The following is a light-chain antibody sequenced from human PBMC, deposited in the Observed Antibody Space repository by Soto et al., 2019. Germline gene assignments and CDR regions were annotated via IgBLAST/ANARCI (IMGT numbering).Light chain of an antibody. CDR3: QSYDSSLSGSV. CDR2: GNS. V-gene: IGLV1-40*01. Sequence: QTVVTQPPSVSGAPGQRVTISCTGSSPNIGAGYDVHWYQQLPGTAPKLLIYGNSNRPSVVPDRFSGSKSGTSASLAITGLQAEDEADYYCQSYDSSLSGSVFGGGTKVTVL. J-gene: IGLJ2*01. CDR1: SPNIGAGYD.